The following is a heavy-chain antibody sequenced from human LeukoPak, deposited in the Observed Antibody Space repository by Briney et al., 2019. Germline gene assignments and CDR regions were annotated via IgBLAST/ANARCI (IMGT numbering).Heavy chain of an antibody. V-gene: IGHV3-74*01. J-gene: IGHJ4*02. D-gene: IGHD1-14*01. CDR3: ARDFFGNRALTGFDY. Sequence: GGSLRLSCAASGFTFSSYWMHWVRQAPGKGLVWVSRINSDGSSTNYADSVKGRFTISRDNAKNTLYLQMNSLRAEDTAVYYCARDFFGNRALTGFDYWGQGTLVTVSS. CDR1: GFTFSSYW. CDR2: INSDGSST.